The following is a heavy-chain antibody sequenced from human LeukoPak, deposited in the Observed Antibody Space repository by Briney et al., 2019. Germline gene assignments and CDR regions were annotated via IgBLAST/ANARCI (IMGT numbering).Heavy chain of an antibody. J-gene: IGHJ6*03. Sequence: GSLRLSCAASGFTFSSHWMTWVRQAPGKGLEWVANIKQDGSVKYYVDSVKGRFTISRDNAKNSLYLQMNSLRVEDTAVYYCAREGNYNMDVWGKGTTVTVSS. CDR3: AREGNYNMDV. CDR1: GFTFSSHW. CDR2: IKQDGSVK. V-gene: IGHV3-7*01.